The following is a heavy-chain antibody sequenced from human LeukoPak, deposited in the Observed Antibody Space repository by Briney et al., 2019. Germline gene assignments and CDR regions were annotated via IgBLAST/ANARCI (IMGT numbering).Heavy chain of an antibody. D-gene: IGHD2-2*01. Sequence: GGSLRLSCTASGFAFDKHGMSWVRQVPGKGLEWVSGINWSGGSTGYADPLRGRFTTSRDNAKNSLYLQMDSLRAEDTALYYCARAPITSPFYFDYWGQGTLVTVSS. CDR1: GFAFDKHG. V-gene: IGHV3-20*04. CDR2: INWSGGST. J-gene: IGHJ4*02. CDR3: ARAPITSPFYFDY.